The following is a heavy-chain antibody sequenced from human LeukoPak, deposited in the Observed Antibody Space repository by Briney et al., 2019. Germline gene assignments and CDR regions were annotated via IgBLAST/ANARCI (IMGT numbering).Heavy chain of an antibody. Sequence: NPSETLSLTCAVYGGSFSGYYWSWIRQPPGKGLEWIGEINHSGSTNYNPSLKSRVTISVDTSKNQFYLKLSSVTAADKAVYYCARSRLGQWLAPSFDYWGQGTLVTVSS. CDR2: INHSGST. V-gene: IGHV4-34*01. CDR3: ARSRLGQWLAPSFDY. D-gene: IGHD6-19*01. CDR1: GGSFSGYY. J-gene: IGHJ4*02.